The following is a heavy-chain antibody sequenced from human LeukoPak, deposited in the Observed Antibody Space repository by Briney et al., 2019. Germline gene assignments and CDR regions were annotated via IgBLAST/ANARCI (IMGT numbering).Heavy chain of an antibody. CDR2: ISYDGSNK. D-gene: IGHD1-26*01. J-gene: IGHJ4*02. V-gene: IGHV3-30-3*01. CDR1: GFTFSSYA. Sequence: GGSLRLSCAASGFTFSSYAMHWVRQAPGKGLEWVAVISYDGSNKYHADSVKGRFTISRDNSKNTLYLQMNSLRAEDTAVYYCARDKVVGEYYFDYWGQGTLVTVSS. CDR3: ARDKVVGEYYFDY.